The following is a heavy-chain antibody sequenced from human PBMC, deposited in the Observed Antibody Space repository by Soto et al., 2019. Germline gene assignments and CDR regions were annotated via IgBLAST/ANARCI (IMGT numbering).Heavy chain of an antibody. V-gene: IGHV5-51*07. CDR1: TNXFTADC. Sequence: EXLKSSWKVSTNXFTADCTACVHQMPRKGLEWMGLISPADSEIRYSPSFQGQVTISADKSIATAYLQWNSMKASDTAIYYCARQDLGSSPYDFWGQGTLGTVSS. CDR2: ISPADSEI. CDR3: ARQDLGSSPYDF. J-gene: IGHJ4*02. D-gene: IGHD3-10*01.